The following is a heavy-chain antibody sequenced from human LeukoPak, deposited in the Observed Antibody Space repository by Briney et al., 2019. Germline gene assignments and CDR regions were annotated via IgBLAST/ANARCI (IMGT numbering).Heavy chain of an antibody. V-gene: IGHV1-8*01. CDR1: GYTFTSYD. Sequence: ASVKASCKASGYTFTSYDINWVRQATGQGLEWLGWMNPNSGNTGYEQKFQGRVTMTRNTSISTAYMELSSLRSEDTAVYYCARGNYYDFWSGYLNIDPWGQGTLVTVSS. CDR3: ARGNYYDFWSGYLNIDP. J-gene: IGHJ5*02. D-gene: IGHD3-3*01. CDR2: MNPNSGNT.